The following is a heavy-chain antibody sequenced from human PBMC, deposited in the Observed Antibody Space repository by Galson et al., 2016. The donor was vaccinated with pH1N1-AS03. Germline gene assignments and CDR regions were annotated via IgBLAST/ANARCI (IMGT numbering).Heavy chain of an antibody. D-gene: IGHD3-16*01. J-gene: IGHJ4*02. CDR2: LGSGGDT. CDR1: AFPLRNYA. CDR3: TQGEGGGPDDD. Sequence: SLRLSCAASAFPLRNYALRWVRQAPGKGLEWVSTLGSGGDTHYADSVKGRFTISRDKSKNTMYLQMNSLRAKETAIYYCTQGEGGGPDDDWGQGTLVTVSS. V-gene: IGHV3-23*01.